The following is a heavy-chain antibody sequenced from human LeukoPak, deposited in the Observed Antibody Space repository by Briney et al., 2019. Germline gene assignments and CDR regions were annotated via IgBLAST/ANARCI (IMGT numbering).Heavy chain of an antibody. CDR2: INPNSGDT. J-gene: IGHJ4*02. V-gene: IGHV1-2*02. D-gene: IGHD2-2*01. CDR3: ARANPLYCSSTTCLFDY. CDR1: GYTFTGYY. Sequence: ASVKVSCKASGYTFTGYYMHWVRQAPGQGLEWMGWINPNSGDTNYAQNFQGRDTMTRDTSISTAHMELSRLRSDDTAVYYCARANPLYCSSTTCLFDYWGQGTLVTVSS.